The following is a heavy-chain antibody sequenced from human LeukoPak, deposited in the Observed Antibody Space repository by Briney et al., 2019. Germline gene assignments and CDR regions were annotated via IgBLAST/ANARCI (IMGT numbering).Heavy chain of an antibody. J-gene: IGHJ5*02. Sequence: SETLSLTCAVYGGSFSGYYWSWIRQPPGKGLEWIGEINHSGSTNYNPSLKSRVTISVDTSENQFSLKLSSVTAADTAVYYCARAQLYDFWSGYYRGIDPWGQGTLVTVSS. CDR2: INHSGST. V-gene: IGHV4-34*01. CDR3: ARAQLYDFWSGYYRGIDP. CDR1: GGSFSGYY. D-gene: IGHD3-3*01.